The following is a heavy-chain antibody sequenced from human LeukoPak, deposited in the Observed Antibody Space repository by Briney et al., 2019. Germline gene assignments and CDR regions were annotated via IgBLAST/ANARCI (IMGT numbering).Heavy chain of an antibody. D-gene: IGHD3-10*01. CDR1: GFTFSSYS. Sequence: GGSLRLSCAASGFTFSSYSMNWVRQAPGKGLEWVSSISSSSTYIYYADSVKGRFTISRDNAKNSLYLQMNSLRAEDTAVYYCARGGSYYYGSGSFNWGQGTLVTVSS. CDR2: ISSSSTYI. J-gene: IGHJ4*02. CDR3: ARGGSYYYGSGSFN. V-gene: IGHV3-21*01.